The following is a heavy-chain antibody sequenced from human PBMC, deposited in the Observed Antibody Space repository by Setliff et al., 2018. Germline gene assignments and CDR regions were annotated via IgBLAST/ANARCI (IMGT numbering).Heavy chain of an antibody. CDR1: GFTFSTYW. J-gene: IGHJ5*02. CDR3: ARGARLYETDHHYYGWLDP. D-gene: IGHD3-22*01. Sequence: GGSLRLSCAASGFTFSTYWMSWVRQTPGKGLEWVANIKQDGSDIEYVDSVKGRFTISRDNAKNSLYLQMNNLRAEDTAVYHCARGARLYETDHHYYGWLDPWGQGTLVTVSS. CDR2: IKQDGSDI. V-gene: IGHV3-7*01.